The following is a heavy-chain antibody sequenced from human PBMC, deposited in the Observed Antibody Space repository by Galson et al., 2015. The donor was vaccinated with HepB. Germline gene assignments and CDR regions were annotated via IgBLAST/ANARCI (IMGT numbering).Heavy chain of an antibody. CDR1: GFTFSSYA. D-gene: IGHD5-18*01. V-gene: IGHV3-23*01. J-gene: IGHJ4*02. CDR2: ISGSGGST. CDR3: AREGLPWIQLWLRLDY. Sequence: SLRLSCAASGFTFSSYAMSWVRQAPGKGLEWVSAISGSGGSTYYADSVKGRFTISRDNSKNTLYLQVNSLRAEDTAVYYCAREGLPWIQLWLRLDYWGQGTLVTVSS.